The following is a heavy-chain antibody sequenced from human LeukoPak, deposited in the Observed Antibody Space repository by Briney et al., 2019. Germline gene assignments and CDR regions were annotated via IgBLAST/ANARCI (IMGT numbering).Heavy chain of an antibody. CDR3: AGVVLRYYLDY. D-gene: IGHD3-9*01. Sequence: GGSLRLSCAASGFTFSDYYMSWIRQAPGKGLEWFSYISSSGSTIYYADSVKGRFTISRDNAKNSLYLQMNSLRAEDTAVYYCAGVVLRYYLDYWGQGTLVTVSS. J-gene: IGHJ4*02. CDR2: ISSSGSTI. V-gene: IGHV3-11*01. CDR1: GFTFSDYY.